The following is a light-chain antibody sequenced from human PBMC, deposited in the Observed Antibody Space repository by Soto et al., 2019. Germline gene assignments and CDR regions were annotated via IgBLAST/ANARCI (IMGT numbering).Light chain of an antibody. CDR2: AAS. J-gene: IGKJ4*01. CDR1: QTISSW. V-gene: IGKV1-39*01. Sequence: DIHMTQSPSTGLVWVIGTVRTTLRASQTISSWLAWYQQKPGKAPKLLIYAASSLQSGVSSRFSGSGSGTDFTLTISSLQPEDFATYYCQQSYSTPLTFGGGTKVDIK. CDR3: QQSYSTPLT.